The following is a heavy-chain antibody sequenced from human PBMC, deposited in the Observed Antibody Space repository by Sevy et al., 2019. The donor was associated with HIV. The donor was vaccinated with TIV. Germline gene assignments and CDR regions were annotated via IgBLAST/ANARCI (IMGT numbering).Heavy chain of an antibody. J-gene: IGHJ6*02. V-gene: IGHV3-11*01. Sequence: GGSLRLSCAASGFTFSDYYMSWIRQAPGKGLEWVSYISSSGSTIYYADSVKGRFTISRDNAKNSLYLRMNSLRAEDTAVYYCARRDRIVVPGGLYYYYYGMDVWGQGTTVTVSS. CDR2: ISSSGSTI. D-gene: IGHD2-15*01. CDR1: GFTFSDYY. CDR3: ARRDRIVVPGGLYYYYYGMDV.